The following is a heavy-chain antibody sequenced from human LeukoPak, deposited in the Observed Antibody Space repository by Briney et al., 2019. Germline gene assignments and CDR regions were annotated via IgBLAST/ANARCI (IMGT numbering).Heavy chain of an antibody. CDR1: GGSISSSSYY. Sequence: PSETLSLTCTVSGGSISSSSYYWGWIRQPPGKGLEWIGSIYYSGSTYYNPSLKSRVTISVDTSRNQFSLKLSSVTAADTAVYYCARIIGAVAGLIRFDPWGQGTLVTVSS. V-gene: IGHV4-39*07. J-gene: IGHJ5*02. CDR2: IYYSGST. CDR3: ARIIGAVAGLIRFDP. D-gene: IGHD6-19*01.